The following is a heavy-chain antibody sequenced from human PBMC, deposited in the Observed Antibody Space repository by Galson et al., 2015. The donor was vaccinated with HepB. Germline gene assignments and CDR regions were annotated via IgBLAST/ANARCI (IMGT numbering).Heavy chain of an antibody. CDR2: INPSGGST. V-gene: IGHV1-46*01. Sequence: SVKVSCKASGYTFTSYYMHWVRQAPGQGLEWMGIINPSGGSTSYAQKFQGRVTMTRDTSTSTVYMELSSLRSEDTAVYYYARDFKPYGSGSYYYQGGPFDYWGQGTLVTVSS. CDR1: GYTFTSYY. CDR3: ARDFKPYGSGSYYYQGGPFDY. D-gene: IGHD3-10*01. J-gene: IGHJ4*02.